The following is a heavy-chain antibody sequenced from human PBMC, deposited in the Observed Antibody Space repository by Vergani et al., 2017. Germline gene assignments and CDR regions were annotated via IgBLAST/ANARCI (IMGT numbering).Heavy chain of an antibody. CDR3: AREPALYAFDI. CDR2: IYYSGST. CDR1: GGSISSHY. J-gene: IGHJ3*02. V-gene: IGHV4-59*11. Sequence: QVQLQESGPGLVKPSETLSLTCTVSGGSISSHYWSWIRQPAGKGLEWIGYIYYSGSTNYNPSLKSRVTISVDTSKNQFSLKLSSVTAADTAVYYCAREPALYAFDIWGQGTMVTVSS.